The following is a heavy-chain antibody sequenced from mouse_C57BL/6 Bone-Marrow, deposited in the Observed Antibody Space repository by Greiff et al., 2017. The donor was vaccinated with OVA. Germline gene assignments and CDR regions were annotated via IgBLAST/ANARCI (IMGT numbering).Heavy chain of an antibody. D-gene: IGHD1-1*01. V-gene: IGHV5-6*02. CDR3: ARRPYYYGSSYGDAMDY. CDR2: ISSGGSYT. J-gene: IGHJ4*01. CDR1: GFTFSSYG. Sequence: EVKLVESGGDLVKPGGSLKLSCAASGFTFSSYGMSWVRQTPDKRLEWVATISSGGSYTYYPDSVKGRFTISRDNAKNTLYLQMSSLKSEDTAMYYCARRPYYYGSSYGDAMDYWGQGTSVTVSS.